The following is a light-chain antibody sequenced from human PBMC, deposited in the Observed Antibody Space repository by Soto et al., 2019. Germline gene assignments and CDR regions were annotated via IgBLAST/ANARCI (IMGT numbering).Light chain of an antibody. CDR2: KAI. CDR1: QSISTW. J-gene: IGKJ2*01. V-gene: IGKV1-5*03. CDR3: QRYNDFQYI. Sequence: DIPMTQSPSTLSASVGDRVTITCRASQSISTWLAWYQQKPGKAPKLLIYKAINLQSGVPSRFSGSGSGTDFSLTISSLHPDDFATYYCQRYNDFQYIFGQGTKLEMK.